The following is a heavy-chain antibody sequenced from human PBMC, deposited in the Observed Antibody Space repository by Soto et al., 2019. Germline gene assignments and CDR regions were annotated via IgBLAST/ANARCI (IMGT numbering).Heavy chain of an antibody. CDR2: IHYSGST. Sequence: QVQLQESGPGLVKPSETLSLTCTVFGGSVSSANYYWNWIRQPPGKGLEWVGCIHYSGSTYYSPSLKSRVTTSEDTSRNQFPLKLSSVIAPDTAVYYCARVPWFGESPLAFYSAMDVWGKGTTVTVSS. D-gene: IGHD3-10*01. CDR3: ARVPWFGESPLAFYSAMDV. J-gene: IGHJ6*04. V-gene: IGHV4-61*01. CDR1: GGSVSSANYY.